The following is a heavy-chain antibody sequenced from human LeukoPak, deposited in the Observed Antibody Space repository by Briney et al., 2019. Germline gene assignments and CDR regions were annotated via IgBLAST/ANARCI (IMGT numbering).Heavy chain of an antibody. D-gene: IGHD6-13*01. J-gene: IGHJ5*02. CDR3: ARDSVYSSSWYGGGFDP. Sequence: GASVKVSCKASGGTFSSYAISWVRQAPGQGLEWMGGIIPIFGTANYAQKFQGRVTITADESTSTAYMELSSLRSEDTAVYYCARDSVYSSSWYGGGFDPWGQGTLVTVSS. V-gene: IGHV1-69*13. CDR1: GGTFSSYA. CDR2: IIPIFGTA.